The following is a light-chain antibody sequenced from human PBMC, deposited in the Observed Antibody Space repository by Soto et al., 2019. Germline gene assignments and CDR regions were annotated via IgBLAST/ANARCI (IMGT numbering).Light chain of an antibody. J-gene: IGKJ1*01. CDR3: QQYGSSPKT. CDR2: GAS. CDR1: KSVSSSY. V-gene: IGKV3-20*01. Sequence: EIVLTQSPGTLSLSPGERATLSCRASKSVSSSYLAWYQQKHGQAPRLLIYGASSRATGFPDRFSGSGSGTDFTLTISRLEPEDFAVYYCQQYGSSPKTFGQGTKVEIK.